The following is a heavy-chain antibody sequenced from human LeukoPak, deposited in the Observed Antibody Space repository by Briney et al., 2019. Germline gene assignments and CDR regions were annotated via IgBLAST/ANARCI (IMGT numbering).Heavy chain of an antibody. J-gene: IGHJ4*02. V-gene: IGHV4-61*02. Sequence: SETLSLTCTVSGGSISSGSYYWSWIRQPAGKGLEWIGRIYTSGSTNYNPSLKSRVTISVDTSKNQFSLKLSSVTAADTAVYYCARHGYNWNYFDYWGQGTLVTVSS. CDR2: IYTSGST. CDR1: GGSISSGSYY. CDR3: ARHGYNWNYFDY. D-gene: IGHD1-20*01.